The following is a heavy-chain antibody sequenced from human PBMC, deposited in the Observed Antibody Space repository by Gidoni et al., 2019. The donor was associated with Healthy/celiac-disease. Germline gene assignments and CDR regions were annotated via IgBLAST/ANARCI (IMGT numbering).Heavy chain of an antibody. CDR3: ARGVLLYYYYMDV. D-gene: IGHD3-10*01. J-gene: IGHJ6*03. CDR1: GFTFSSYG. V-gene: IGHV3-33*01. CDR2: IWYDGSNK. Sequence: QVQLVESGGGVVQPGRSLRLSCAASGFTFSSYGMHWVRQAPGKGLEWVAVIWYDGSNKYYADSVKGRFTISRDNSKNTLYLQMNSLRAEDTAVYYCARGVLLYYYYMDVWGKGTTVTVSS.